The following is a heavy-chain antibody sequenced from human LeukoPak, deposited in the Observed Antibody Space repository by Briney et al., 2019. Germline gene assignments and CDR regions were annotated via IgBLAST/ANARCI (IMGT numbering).Heavy chain of an antibody. D-gene: IGHD3-10*01. J-gene: IGHJ4*02. V-gene: IGHV3-23*01. CDR1: GFTFSSYG. Sequence: PGGSLRLSCAASGFTFSSYGMSWVRQAPGKGLEWVSAISGSGGSTYYADSVKGRFTISRDNSKNTLYLQMNSLRAEDTAVYFCARDKGGMVPFDHWGQGTLVTVSS. CDR3: ARDKGGMVPFDH. CDR2: ISGSGGST.